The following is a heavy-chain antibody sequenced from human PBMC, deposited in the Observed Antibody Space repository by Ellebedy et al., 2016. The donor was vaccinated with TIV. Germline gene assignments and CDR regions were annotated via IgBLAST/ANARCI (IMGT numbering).Heavy chain of an antibody. Sequence: GESLKISXAASGFTFSDSWMSWVRQAPGKGLEWISYISNSGSSIYYANSVKGRFSISRGSAKNSLYLHMNSLRAEDTAVYYCARFPSAWYFDLWGRGTLVTVSS. CDR1: GFTFSDSW. D-gene: IGHD3-3*01. V-gene: IGHV3-11*01. CDR2: ISNSGSSI. CDR3: ARFPSAWYFDL. J-gene: IGHJ2*01.